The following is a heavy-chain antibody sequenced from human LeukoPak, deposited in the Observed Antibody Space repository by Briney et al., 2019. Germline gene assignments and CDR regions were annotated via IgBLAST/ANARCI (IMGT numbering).Heavy chain of an antibody. J-gene: IGHJ5*02. CDR1: GGSFSGYY. Sequence: SETLSLTCAVYGGSFSGYYWSWIRQPPGKGLEWIGEINHSGSTNYNPSLKSRVTRSVDTSKNQFSLKLSTVTAADTAVYYCARTSAIVATNWFDPWGQGTLVTVSS. D-gene: IGHD5-12*01. CDR3: ARTSAIVATNWFDP. CDR2: INHSGST. V-gene: IGHV4-34*01.